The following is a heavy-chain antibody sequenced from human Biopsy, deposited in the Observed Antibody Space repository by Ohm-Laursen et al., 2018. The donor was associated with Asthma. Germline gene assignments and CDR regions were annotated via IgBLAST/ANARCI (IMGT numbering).Heavy chain of an antibody. CDR2: ISYDGSIT. V-gene: IGHV3-30*03. D-gene: IGHD2-15*01. Sequence: SLRLSCTAPGFVFRSHAMHWVRQAPGKGLEWVAVISYDGSITHYADSVKGRFTISRDNSKNTVYLDISSLRIEDTAVFYCGIVVAANPFQGDCWGQGTLVTVSS. J-gene: IGHJ4*02. CDR3: GIVVAANPFQGDC. CDR1: GFVFRSHA.